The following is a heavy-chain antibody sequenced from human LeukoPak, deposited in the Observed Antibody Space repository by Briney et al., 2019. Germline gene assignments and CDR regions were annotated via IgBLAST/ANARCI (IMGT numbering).Heavy chain of an antibody. D-gene: IGHD6-13*01. V-gene: IGHV1-69*06. Sequence: SVKVSCKASGYTFTSYDINWVRQAPGQGLEWMGGIIPIFGTANYAQKFQGRVTITADKSTSTAYMELSSLRSEDTAVYYCARDYSSSWYFDPWGQGTLVTVSS. J-gene: IGHJ4*02. CDR3: ARDYSSSWYFDP. CDR1: GYTFTSYD. CDR2: IIPIFGTA.